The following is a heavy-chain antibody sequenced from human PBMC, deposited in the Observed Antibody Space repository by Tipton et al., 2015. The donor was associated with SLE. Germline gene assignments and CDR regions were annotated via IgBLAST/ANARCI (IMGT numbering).Heavy chain of an antibody. Sequence: SLRLSCAASGFTFSSYGMHWVRQAPGKGLEWVAFIRCGGSNKYYADSVKGRFTISRDNSKNTLYLQMNSLRAEDTAVYYCAKDSATYCGGDCYSNYWGQGTLVTVSS. CDR1: GFTFSSYG. J-gene: IGHJ4*02. CDR2: IRCGGSNK. CDR3: AKDSATYCGGDCYSNY. D-gene: IGHD2-21*01. V-gene: IGHV3-30*02.